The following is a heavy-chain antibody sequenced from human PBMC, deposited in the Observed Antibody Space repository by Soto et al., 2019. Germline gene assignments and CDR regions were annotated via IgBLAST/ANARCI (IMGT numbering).Heavy chain of an antibody. D-gene: IGHD3-16*01. CDR2: IIPVFGAT. CDR3: ARGGGPYVWFNEF. V-gene: IGHV1-69*01. CDR1: GGLFSSFA. Sequence: QEQLVQSGPEVKKPGSSVKVSCKDSGGLFSSFAISWVRQAPGQGLEWLGGIIPVFGATNYAEKFQGRVTITADESTNTAYMELSGLTSGDTAIYYCARGGGPYVWFNEFWGQGTLVTVSS. J-gene: IGHJ4*02.